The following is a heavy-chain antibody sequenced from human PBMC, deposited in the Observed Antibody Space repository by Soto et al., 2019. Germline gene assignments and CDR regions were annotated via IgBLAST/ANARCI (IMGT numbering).Heavy chain of an antibody. CDR1: GGTFSSYA. Sequence: GASVKVSCKASGGTFSSYAISWVRQAPGQGLEWMGGIIPIFGTANYAQKFQGRVTITADESTSTAYMELSSLRSEDTAVYYCARDSEFKDQQQNDYYYYYYGMDVWGQGTTVTVSS. CDR2: IIPIFGTA. D-gene: IGHD1-1*01. CDR3: ARDSEFKDQQQNDYYYYYYGMDV. V-gene: IGHV1-69*13. J-gene: IGHJ6*02.